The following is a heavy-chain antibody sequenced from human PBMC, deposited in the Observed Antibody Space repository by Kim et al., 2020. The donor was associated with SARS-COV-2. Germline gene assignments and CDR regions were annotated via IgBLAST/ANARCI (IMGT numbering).Heavy chain of an antibody. Sequence: GESLKISCWSSAYSFSSYWIGWVRQMPGKGLEWMGIIYPGDSDTRYSPSFQGHVTISADKSISTAYLQWSSLKASDTAMYYCARRRGWNTGSSFDFWGQGTLVTVSS. CDR1: AYSFSSYW. CDR3: ARRRGWNTGSSFDF. CDR2: IYPGDSDT. V-gene: IGHV5-51*01. J-gene: IGHJ4*02. D-gene: IGHD1-1*01.